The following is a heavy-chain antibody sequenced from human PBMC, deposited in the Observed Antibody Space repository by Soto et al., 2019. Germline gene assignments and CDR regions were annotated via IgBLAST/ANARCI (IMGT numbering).Heavy chain of an antibody. CDR3: ARDGDCSSTSCYAQILYY. CDR2: IYSGGST. D-gene: IGHD2-2*01. CDR1: GFTVSSNY. V-gene: IGHV3-53*01. Sequence: PGGSLRLSCAASGFTVSSNYMSWVRQAPGKGLEWVSVIYSGGSTYYADSVKGRFTISRDNSKNTLYLQMDSLRAEDTAVYYCARDGDCSSTSCYAQILYYWGQGTLVTVSS. J-gene: IGHJ4*02.